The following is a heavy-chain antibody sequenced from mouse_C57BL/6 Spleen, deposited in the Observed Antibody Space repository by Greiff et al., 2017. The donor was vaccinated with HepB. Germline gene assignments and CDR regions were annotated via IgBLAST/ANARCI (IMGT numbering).Heavy chain of an antibody. CDR1: GFSFNTYA. CDR3: VREDYSNHPGYAMDY. J-gene: IGHJ4*01. D-gene: IGHD2-5*01. Sequence: EVMLVESGGGLVQPKGSLKLSCAASGFSFNTYAMNWVRQAPGKGLEWVARIRSKSNNYATYYADSVKDRFTISRDDSESMLYLQMNNLKTEDTAMYYCVREDYSNHPGYAMDYWGQGTSVTVSS. V-gene: IGHV10-1*01. CDR2: IRSKSNNYAT.